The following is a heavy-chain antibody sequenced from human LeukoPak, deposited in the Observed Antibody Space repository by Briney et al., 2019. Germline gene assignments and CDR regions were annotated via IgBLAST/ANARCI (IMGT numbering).Heavy chain of an antibody. CDR2: ISSSSSYI. CDR1: GFTFSSYS. D-gene: IGHD2-2*01. Sequence: GGSLRLSCAASGFTFSSYSMNWVRQAPGKGLEWVSSISSSSSYIYYADSVKGRFTISRDNAKNSLYLQMNSLRAEDTAVYYCARDRASRVVVPAVKQVSDYWDQGTLVTVFS. CDR3: ARDRASRVVVPAVKQVSDY. V-gene: IGHV3-21*01. J-gene: IGHJ4*02.